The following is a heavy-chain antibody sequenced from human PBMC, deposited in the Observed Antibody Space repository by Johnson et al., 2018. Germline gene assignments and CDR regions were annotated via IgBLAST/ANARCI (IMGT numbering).Heavy chain of an antibody. CDR1: GFAFRTSV. D-gene: IGHD5-12*01. Sequence: VQLVQSGGGLVQPGGSLTLSCAASGFAFRTSVMNWVRQTPGKGLEWLAAISGGDSGTTNYYADSVKGRFPISRDNSKNTLYLQVNGLRADDTAVDYCANPPRSGYDAYDFFMDVLGQGTTVSVSS. J-gene: IGHJ6*03. CDR3: ANPPRSGYDAYDFFMDV. CDR2: ISGGDSGTTN. V-gene: IGHV3-23*04.